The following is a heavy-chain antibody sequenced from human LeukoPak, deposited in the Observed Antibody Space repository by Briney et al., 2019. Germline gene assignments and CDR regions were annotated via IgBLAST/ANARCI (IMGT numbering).Heavy chain of an antibody. J-gene: IGHJ4*02. V-gene: IGHV1-2*02. CDR1: GYTFTDYY. D-gene: IGHD5-18*01. Sequence: ASVKVSCKTSGYTFTDYYMHWVRRAPGQGLEYMGWINPNSGGTDYAQKFQGRVTMTRDSSINTAYMELSRLRSDDTAVYYCARVLPGDGYSYGYWGQGTLVTVSS. CDR3: ARVLPGDGYSYGY. CDR2: INPNSGGT.